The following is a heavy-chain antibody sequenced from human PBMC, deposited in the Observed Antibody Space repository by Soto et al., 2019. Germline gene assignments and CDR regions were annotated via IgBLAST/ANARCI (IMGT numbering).Heavy chain of an antibody. J-gene: IGHJ5*02. CDR2: IIPILGIA. CDR1: GGTFSSYT. V-gene: IGHV1-69*02. Sequence: SVKVSCKASGGTFSSYTISWVRQAPGQGLEWMGRIIPILGIANYAQKFQGRVTITADKSTSTAYMELSSLRSEDTAVYYCARVTAVAGPFDPWGQGTLVTVSS. CDR3: ARVTAVAGPFDP. D-gene: IGHD6-19*01.